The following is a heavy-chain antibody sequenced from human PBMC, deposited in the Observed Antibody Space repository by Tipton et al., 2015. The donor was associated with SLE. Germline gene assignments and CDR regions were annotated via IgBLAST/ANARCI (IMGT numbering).Heavy chain of an antibody. CDR2: INDSGST. J-gene: IGHJ6*02. D-gene: IGHD2-21*02. V-gene: IGHV4-34*01. Sequence: TLSLTCAIYGGSFGYHWNWIRQSPGKGLEWIGEINDSGSTNYNPSLKSRVTISVDASKNQFSLRLTSVTAADTAVYYCARGMVTWRGAIIGVDVWGQGTSVNVSS. CDR3: ARGMVTWRGAIIGVDV. CDR1: GGSFGYH.